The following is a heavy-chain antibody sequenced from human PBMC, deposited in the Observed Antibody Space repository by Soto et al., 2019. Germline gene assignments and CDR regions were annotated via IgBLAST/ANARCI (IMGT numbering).Heavy chain of an antibody. CDR1: GGSISSSGYY. CDR2: IYYTGNT. D-gene: IGHD1-1*01. V-gene: IGHV4-39*01. J-gene: IGHJ5*02. CDR3: VLDSHNYQGWFDP. Sequence: SETLSLTCTVSGGSISSSGYYWGWIRQPPGKGPQWVGSIYYTGNTYYNPSLKSRVTISADTSKNQFSLKLNSVTAADTAVYYCVLDSHNYQGWFDPWGEGTLVTAPQ.